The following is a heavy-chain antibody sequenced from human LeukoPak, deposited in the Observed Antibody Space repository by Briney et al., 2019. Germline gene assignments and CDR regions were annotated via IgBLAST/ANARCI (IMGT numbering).Heavy chain of an antibody. D-gene: IGHD4-17*01. J-gene: IGHJ6*03. CDR1: GYTFTSYD. CDR3: ARGNGDYGDYYYYYMDV. V-gene: IGHV1-8*03. CDR2: MNPNSGNT. Sequence: ASVKVSCKASGYTFTSYDINWVRQATGQGLEWMGWMNPNSGNTGYAQKFQGRVTITADRSTSTAYMELSSLRSEDTAVYYCARGNGDYGDYYYYYMDVWGKGTTVTVSS.